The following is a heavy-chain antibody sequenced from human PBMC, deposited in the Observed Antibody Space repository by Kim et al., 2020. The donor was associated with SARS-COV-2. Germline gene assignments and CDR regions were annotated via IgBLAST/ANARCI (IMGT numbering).Heavy chain of an antibody. D-gene: IGHD1-26*01. J-gene: IGHJ3*02. Sequence: PSFQGQVTISADKSISTAYLQWSSLKASDTAMYYCARPRYSGSYRGAFDIWGQGTMVTVSS. V-gene: IGHV5-51*01. CDR3: ARPRYSGSYRGAFDI.